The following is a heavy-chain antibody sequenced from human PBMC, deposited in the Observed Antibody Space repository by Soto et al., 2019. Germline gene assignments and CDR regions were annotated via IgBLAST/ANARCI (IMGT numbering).Heavy chain of an antibody. V-gene: IGHV4-4*02. CDR3: AREGIAAAGTAEYFRH. CDR2: IYHSGST. CDR1: GGSISSSNW. D-gene: IGHD6-13*01. Sequence: SETLSLTCAVSGGSISSSNWWSWVRQPPGKGLEWIGEIYHSGSTNYNPSLKSRVTISVDKSKNQFSLKLSSVTAADTAVYYCAREGIAAAGTAEYFRHWGQGTLFTLSS. J-gene: IGHJ1*01.